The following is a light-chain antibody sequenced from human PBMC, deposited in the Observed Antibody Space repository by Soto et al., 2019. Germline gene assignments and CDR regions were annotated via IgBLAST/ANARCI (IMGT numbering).Light chain of an antibody. CDR3: VSYTNSDSWV. J-gene: IGLJ3*02. Sequence: QSALTQPASLSGSPGQSITISCTGTNTDIGAYSRVCWYQQHPGKVPKLMIYAVSNRPSGVSNRFSGSKSGNTASLTISGLLSEYEADYYCVSYTNSDSWVFGGGTKLTVL. V-gene: IGLV2-14*03. CDR1: NTDIGAYSR. CDR2: AVS.